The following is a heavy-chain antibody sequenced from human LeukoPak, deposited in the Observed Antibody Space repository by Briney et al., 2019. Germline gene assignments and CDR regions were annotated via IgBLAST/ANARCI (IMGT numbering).Heavy chain of an antibody. CDR2: ISSTSTYI. Sequence: TGGSLRLSCAASGFTFSSYTINWVRQAPGKGLEWVSSISSTSTYIYYADSVKGRFTISRDNAKNSLYLQMNSLSAEDTAVYYCARVDLGGSCSRTTCYATYWGQGIRVTVSS. CDR3: ARVDLGGSCSRTTCYATY. V-gene: IGHV3-21*01. CDR1: GFTFSSYT. J-gene: IGHJ4*02. D-gene: IGHD2-2*01.